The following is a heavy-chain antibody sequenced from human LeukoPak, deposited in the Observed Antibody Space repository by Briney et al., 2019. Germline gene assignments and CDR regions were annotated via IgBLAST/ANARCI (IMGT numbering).Heavy chain of an antibody. Sequence: GGSLRLSCAASGFTFTNYAMTWIRQAPGKGLEWVSYISSSGSTIYYADSVKGRFTISRDNAKNSLYLQMNSLRAEDTAVYYCARGPGRKGSFDYWGQGTLVTVSS. CDR3: ARGPGRKGSFDY. V-gene: IGHV3-11*01. CDR2: ISSSGSTI. D-gene: IGHD2-15*01. CDR1: GFTFTNYA. J-gene: IGHJ4*02.